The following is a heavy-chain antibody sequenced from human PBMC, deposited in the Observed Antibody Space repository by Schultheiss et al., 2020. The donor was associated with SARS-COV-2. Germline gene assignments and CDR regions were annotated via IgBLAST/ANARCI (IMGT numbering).Heavy chain of an antibody. CDR3: ARGGSYLDS. CDR1: GFTVSSTY. Sequence: GGSLRLSCAASGFTVSSTYMSWVRQAPGKGLEWVSVIYRDDRAFYADSVKGRFTISRDNSKNTLYLQMNSLRAEDTAVYYCARGGSYLDSWGQGTLVTVSS. CDR2: IYRDDRA. V-gene: IGHV3-53*01. D-gene: IGHD1-26*01. J-gene: IGHJ4*02.